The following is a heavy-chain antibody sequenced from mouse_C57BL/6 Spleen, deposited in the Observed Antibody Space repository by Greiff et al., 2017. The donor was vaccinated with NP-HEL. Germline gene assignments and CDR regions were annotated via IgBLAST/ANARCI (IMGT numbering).Heavy chain of an antibody. CDR2: INPSSGYT. Sequence: QVQLQQSGAELAKPGASVKLSCKASGYTFTSYWMHWVKQRPGQGLEWIGYINPSSGYTKYNQKFKDKATLTADKSSSTAYMQLSSLTYEDSAVYYCARGVTTVVAPSDYWGQGTSVTVSS. V-gene: IGHV1-7*01. D-gene: IGHD1-1*01. CDR3: ARGVTTVVAPSDY. CDR1: GYTFTSYW. J-gene: IGHJ4*01.